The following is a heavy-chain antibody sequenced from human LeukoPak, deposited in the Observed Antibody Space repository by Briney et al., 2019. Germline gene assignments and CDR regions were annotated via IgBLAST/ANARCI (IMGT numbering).Heavy chain of an antibody. Sequence: SVKVSCKASGGTFSSYAISWVRQAPGQGLEWMGGIIPIFGTANYAQKFQGRVTITTDESTSTAYMELSSLRSEDTAVYYCARDPDYYDSSIRGMDVWGQGTTVTVSS. CDR3: ARDPDYYDSSIRGMDV. D-gene: IGHD3-22*01. J-gene: IGHJ6*02. V-gene: IGHV1-69*05. CDR2: IIPIFGTA. CDR1: GGTFSSYA.